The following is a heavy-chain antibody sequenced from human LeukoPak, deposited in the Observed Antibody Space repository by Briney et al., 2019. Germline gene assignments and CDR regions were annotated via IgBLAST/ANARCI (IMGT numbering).Heavy chain of an antibody. D-gene: IGHD3-10*01. CDR2: IIPILGIA. CDR1: GGTFSSYS. Sequence: SVKVSCKASGGTFSSYSIRWVRQAPGQGLEWMGRIIPILGIANYAQKFQGRVTITADKSTSTAYMELSSLRSEDPAVYYCASGEYSYGSGSYHENYYYYYGMDVWGQGTTVTVSS. J-gene: IGHJ6*02. V-gene: IGHV1-69*02. CDR3: ASGEYSYGSGSYHENYYYYYGMDV.